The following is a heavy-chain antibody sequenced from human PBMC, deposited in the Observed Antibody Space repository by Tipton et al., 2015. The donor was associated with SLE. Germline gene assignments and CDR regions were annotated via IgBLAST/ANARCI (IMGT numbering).Heavy chain of an antibody. J-gene: IGHJ4*02. CDR3: AKESQYYDFWSGYRTYFDY. D-gene: IGHD3-3*01. V-gene: IGHV3-23*01. Sequence: SLRLSCAASGFTFSSYAMSWVRQAPGKGLEWVSAISGSGGSTYYADSVKGRFTISRDNSKNTLYLQMNSLRAEDTAVYYCAKESQYYDFWSGYRTYFDYWGQGTLVTVSS. CDR2: ISGSGGST. CDR1: GFTFSSYA.